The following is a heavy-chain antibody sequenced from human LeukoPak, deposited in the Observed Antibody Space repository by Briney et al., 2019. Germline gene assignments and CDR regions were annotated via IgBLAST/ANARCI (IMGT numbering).Heavy chain of an antibody. CDR3: ARESFAARWD. Sequence: GGSLRLSCAASGFTFSSYWMSWVRQAPGKGLEWVANIKQDGSQKYYVDSVKGRFTISRDNANNLLYLQMNSLRAEDTAVYYCARESFAARWDWGQGTLVTVSS. D-gene: IGHD6-6*01. V-gene: IGHV3-7*01. CDR1: GFTFSSYW. J-gene: IGHJ4*02. CDR2: IKQDGSQK.